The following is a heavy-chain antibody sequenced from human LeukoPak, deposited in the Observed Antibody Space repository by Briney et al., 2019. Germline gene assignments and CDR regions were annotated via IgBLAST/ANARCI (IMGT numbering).Heavy chain of an antibody. J-gene: IGHJ4*02. CDR1: GFNFRAYW. Sequence: GGSLRLSCAASGFNFRAYWMSWARQAPGKGLEWVASLNQDADREYYVDSVKGRFTISRDNGKNSLYLQMDSLRVEDTAVYYCARATTASARDHWGQGNLVSVSS. V-gene: IGHV3-7*01. CDR3: ARATTASARDH. CDR2: LNQDADRE. D-gene: IGHD1-14*01.